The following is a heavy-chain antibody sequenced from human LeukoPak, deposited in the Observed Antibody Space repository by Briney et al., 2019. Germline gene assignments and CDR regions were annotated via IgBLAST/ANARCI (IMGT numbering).Heavy chain of an antibody. CDR2: INQDGSEI. CDR3: ANYGATDAAFDY. D-gene: IGHD4-17*01. V-gene: IGHV3-7*02. J-gene: IGHJ4*02. Sequence: GGSLRLSCAASGFTFSTYTMSWVRQSPGKGLEWVANINQDGSEIHYMDSVKGRFTISRDNAKNSLYLQMDSLRGGDTAVYYCANYGATDAAFDYWGQGTLVTVSS. CDR1: GFTFSTYT.